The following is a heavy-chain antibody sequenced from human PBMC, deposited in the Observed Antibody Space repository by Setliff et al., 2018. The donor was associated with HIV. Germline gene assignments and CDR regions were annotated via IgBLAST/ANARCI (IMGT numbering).Heavy chain of an antibody. D-gene: IGHD1-20*01. J-gene: IGHJ4*02. V-gene: IGHV4-38-2*01. CDR2: IYHSGGT. CDR1: GYSISSGYY. CDR3: GRARSSWYNTSPYYFDS. Sequence: SETLSLTCAVSGYSISSGYYWGWIRQPPGKGLQWIGSIYHSGGTYYNPSLKSRVTMSVDTSKNQFSLKLTSVTAADTAVYYCGRARSSWYNTSPYYFDSWGQGTLVTVSS.